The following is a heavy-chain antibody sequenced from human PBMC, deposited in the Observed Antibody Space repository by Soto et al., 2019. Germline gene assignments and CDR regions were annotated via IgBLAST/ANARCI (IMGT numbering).Heavy chain of an antibody. CDR3: ARVRKNHMVRGVINPYYYYGMDV. D-gene: IGHD3-10*01. CDR2: INPNSGGT. V-gene: IGHV1-2*04. CDR1: GYTFTGYY. Sequence: ASVKVSCKASGYTFTGYYMHWVRQAPGQGLEWKGWINPNSGGTNYAQKNQGWVTMTRDTSISTAYMELSRLRSDDTAVYYCARVRKNHMVRGVINPYYYYGMDVWGQGTTVTVSS. J-gene: IGHJ6*02.